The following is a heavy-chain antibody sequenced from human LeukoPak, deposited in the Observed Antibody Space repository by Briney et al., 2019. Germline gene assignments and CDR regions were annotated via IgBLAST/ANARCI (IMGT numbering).Heavy chain of an antibody. CDR1: GFTVRRNY. D-gene: IGHD6-19*01. CDR3: AGAPSSGWPDFDY. V-gene: IGHV3-66*01. J-gene: IGHJ4*02. Sequence: TGGSLRLSCAASGFTVRRNYMSWVRHAPEKGLEGVSDIYSGGSTYYADSVKGRFTISRDNSKNTLYLQMNSLRAEDTAVYYCAGAPSSGWPDFDYWGQGTLVTVSS. CDR2: IYSGGST.